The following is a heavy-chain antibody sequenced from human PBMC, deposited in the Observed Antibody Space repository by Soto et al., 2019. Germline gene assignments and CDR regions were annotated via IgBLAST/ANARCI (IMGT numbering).Heavy chain of an antibody. CDR2: IKSKTDGGTT. Sequence: GGSLRLSCAASGFTFSNAWMNWVRQAPGKGLEWVGRIKSKTDGGTTDYAAPVKGRFTISRDDSKNTLYLQMNSLKTEDTAVYYCTTEDTTMIVVVNDAFDIWGQGTMVTVSS. J-gene: IGHJ3*02. D-gene: IGHD3-22*01. CDR3: TTEDTTMIVVVNDAFDI. V-gene: IGHV3-15*07. CDR1: GFTFSNAW.